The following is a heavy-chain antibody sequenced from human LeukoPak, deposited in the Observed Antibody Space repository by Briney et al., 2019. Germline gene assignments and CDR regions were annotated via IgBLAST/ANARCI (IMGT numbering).Heavy chain of an antibody. CDR2: ISSSVNTI. Sequence: GGSLRLSCAPSGFTLSDYYMSWIRPAPGKGLEWVSYISSSVNTIYYADSVKGRFTISRDNAKNSLYLQMNSLRAEDTAVYYCAGLQGGGDYWGQGTLVTVSS. V-gene: IGHV3-11*01. CDR3: AGLQGGGDY. D-gene: IGHD5-24*01. J-gene: IGHJ4*02. CDR1: GFTLSDYY.